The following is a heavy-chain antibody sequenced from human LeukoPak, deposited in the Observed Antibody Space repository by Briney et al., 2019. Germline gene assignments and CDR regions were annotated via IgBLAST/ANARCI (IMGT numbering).Heavy chain of an antibody. D-gene: IGHD3-10*01. J-gene: IGHJ3*01. Sequence: GESLKISCTASGYNSRNYWIGWVREMPQKGLEWMGIIYPDDSDTRYNPSFQGQVTISADRSTNTAYLEWSSLKASDTAMYFCATHRTPDWYGARDAFDFWGQGTMVTVSS. CDR2: IYPDDSDT. CDR3: ATHRTPDWYGARDAFDF. V-gene: IGHV5-51*01. CDR1: GYNSRNYW.